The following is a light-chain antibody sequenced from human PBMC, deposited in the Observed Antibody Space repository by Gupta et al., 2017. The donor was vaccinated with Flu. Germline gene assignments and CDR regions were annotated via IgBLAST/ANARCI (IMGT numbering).Light chain of an antibody. CDR1: QSVSSY. J-gene: IGKJ2*01. CDR3: QKRSNWPPYT. Sequence: EIVLTQSPATLSLSPGERATLSCRASQSVSSYLAWYQQKPGQAPRLLIYDASNRATGIPARFSGGGSGTDFTLTISSLEPEDFAVYYCQKRSNWPPYTFGQGSKLEIK. CDR2: DAS. V-gene: IGKV3-11*01.